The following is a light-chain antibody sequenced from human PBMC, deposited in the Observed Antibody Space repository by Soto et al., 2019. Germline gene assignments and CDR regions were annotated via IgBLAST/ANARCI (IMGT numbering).Light chain of an antibody. Sequence: DIVMTQSPSTLSASPGERASLSCRASQTVSSNLAWYQEKPGQAPRLIYDGATTRGAVIPARFSGSGCGAEFTLIISSLQSEDFAVYCYQQNNYRRVFGEGTKVDIK. CDR2: GAT. CDR3: QQNNYRRV. CDR1: QTVSSN. V-gene: IGKV3-15*01. J-gene: IGKJ1*01.